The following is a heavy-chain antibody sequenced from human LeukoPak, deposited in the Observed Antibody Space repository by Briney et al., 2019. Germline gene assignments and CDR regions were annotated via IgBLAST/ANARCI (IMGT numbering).Heavy chain of an antibody. Sequence: PGGSLRLSCAASGFTFSSYSMNWGRQAPGKGLEWVSSISSSSSYIYYADSVKGRFTISRDNAKNSLYLQMNSLRAEDTAVYYCARPLSGSHSAFDIWGQGTMVTVSS. CDR1: GFTFSSYS. V-gene: IGHV3-21*01. CDR3: ARPLSGSHSAFDI. CDR2: ISSSSSYI. J-gene: IGHJ3*02. D-gene: IGHD6-25*01.